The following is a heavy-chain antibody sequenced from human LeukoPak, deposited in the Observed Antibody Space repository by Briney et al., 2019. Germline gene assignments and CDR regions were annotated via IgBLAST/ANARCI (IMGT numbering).Heavy chain of an antibody. CDR3: ARELTYYYGSGSYFRYFDY. D-gene: IGHD3-10*01. J-gene: IGHJ4*02. CDR1: GGTFSSYA. Sequence: GASVKVSCKASGGTFSSYAISWVRQAPGQGLEWMGGIIPIFGTANYAQKFQGRVTITADESTSTAYMELSSLRSEDTAVYYCARELTYYYGSGSYFRYFDYWGQGTLVTVSS. V-gene: IGHV1-69*13. CDR2: IIPIFGTA.